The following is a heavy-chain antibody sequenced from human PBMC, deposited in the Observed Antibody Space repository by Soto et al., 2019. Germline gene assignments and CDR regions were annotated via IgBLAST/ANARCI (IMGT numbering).Heavy chain of an antibody. D-gene: IGHD3-10*01. CDR2: ISGSGGST. CDR1: GFTFSSYA. V-gene: IGHV3-23*01. CDR3: AKVPQPGGGPPRDY. Sequence: EVQLLESGGGLVQPGGSLRLSCAASGFTFSSYAMSWVRQAPGKGLEWVSAISGSGGSTYYADSVKGRFTISRDNSKNTLYLQMNSLRAEDTAVYYWAKVPQPGGGPPRDYWGQGTLVTVSS. J-gene: IGHJ4*02.